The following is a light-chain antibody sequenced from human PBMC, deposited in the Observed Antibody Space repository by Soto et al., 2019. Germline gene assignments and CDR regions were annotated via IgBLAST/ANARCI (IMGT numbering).Light chain of an antibody. V-gene: IGLV2-14*01. CDR3: SSLTNSILV. CDR1: TSDVGSHNF. J-gene: IGLJ3*02. Sequence: QSALTQPASVSGSPEQSITISCTGTTSDVGSHNFVSWYQQLPGKAPKLLIYWVTNRPSGTSNRCSGSKSGNTASLTISGLQAEDEADNYCSSLTNSILVCGGGTPVTVL. CDR2: WVT.